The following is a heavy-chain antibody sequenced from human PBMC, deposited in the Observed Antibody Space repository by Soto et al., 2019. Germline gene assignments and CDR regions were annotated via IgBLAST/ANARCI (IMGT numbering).Heavy chain of an antibody. D-gene: IGHD6-19*01. V-gene: IGHV4-61*01. J-gene: IGHJ6*02. CDR1: GGSVSSGSYY. CDR2: IYYSGST. CDR3: ARDSSGGGMDV. Sequence: QVQLQESGPGLVKPSETLSLTCTVSGGSVSSGSYYWSWIRQPPGKGLEWIGYIYYSGSTNYNPSLKSRVTLSVDTSKNQFSLKLSSVTAADTAVYYCARDSSGGGMDVWGQGTTVTVSS.